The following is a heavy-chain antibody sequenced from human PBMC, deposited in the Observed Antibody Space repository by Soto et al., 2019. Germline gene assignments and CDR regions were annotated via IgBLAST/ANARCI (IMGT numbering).Heavy chain of an antibody. CDR3: AKSDTGYDFWNGVYFDY. J-gene: IGHJ4*02. V-gene: IGHV3-30*18. D-gene: IGHD3-3*01. CDR1: GFTFSSYG. Sequence: QVQLVESGGGVVQPGRSLRLSCAASGFTFSSYGMHWVRQAPGKGLEWVAVISYDGGNKYYADSVKGRFTISRDNSKNTVYLQMNSLRAEDTAVYYCAKSDTGYDFWNGVYFDYWGQGTLVTVSS. CDR2: ISYDGGNK.